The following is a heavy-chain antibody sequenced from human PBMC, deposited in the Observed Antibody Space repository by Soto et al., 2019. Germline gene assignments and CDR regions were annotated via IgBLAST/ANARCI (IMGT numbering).Heavy chain of an antibody. CDR3: ARFYN. J-gene: IGHJ4*02. Sequence: VQLVESGGGLVQSGGSLRLSCAASGFTFSDYWMSWVRLTPGKGLEWVAHMNPDGSQESYVDSVKGRFTMSRDNAQNSLFLHMSSLGPEDTAIYYCARFYNWGPGTLVTVSS. CDR2: MNPDGSQE. V-gene: IGHV3-7*01. CDR1: GFTFSDYW.